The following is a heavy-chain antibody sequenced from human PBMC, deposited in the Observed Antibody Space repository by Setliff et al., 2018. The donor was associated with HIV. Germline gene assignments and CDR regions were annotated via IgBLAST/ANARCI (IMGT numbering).Heavy chain of an antibody. CDR3: ASSVDNYGDNRWFDP. Sequence: ASVKVSCKASGYTFTSYGISWVRQAPGQGLEWMGWISAYNGNTNYAQNFRGRVTMTTDTSTSTVYMELRSLRSDDTAVYYCASSVDNYGDNRWFDPWGQGTLVTVSS. D-gene: IGHD4-17*01. CDR1: GYTFTSYG. CDR2: ISAYNGNT. V-gene: IGHV1-18*01. J-gene: IGHJ5*02.